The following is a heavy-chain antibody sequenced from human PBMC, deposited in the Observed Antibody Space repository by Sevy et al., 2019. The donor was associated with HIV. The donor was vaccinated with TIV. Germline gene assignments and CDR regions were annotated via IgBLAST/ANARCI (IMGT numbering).Heavy chain of an antibody. V-gene: IGHV4-59*12. CDR2: IYYSGST. CDR3: ARGTIAGYCSGGSCYSRYYDSSGYYYWFDP. D-gene: IGHD2-15*01. Sequence: SETLSLTCTVSGGSISSYYWSWIRQPPGKGLEWIGYIYYSGSTNYNPSLKSRVTISVDTSKNQFSLKLSSVTAADTAVYYCARGTIAGYCSGGSCYSRYYDSSGYYYWFDPWGQGTLVTVSS. CDR1: GGSISSYY. J-gene: IGHJ5*02.